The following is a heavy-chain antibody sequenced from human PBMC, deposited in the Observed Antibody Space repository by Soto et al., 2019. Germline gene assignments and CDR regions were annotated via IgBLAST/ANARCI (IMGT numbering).Heavy chain of an antibody. J-gene: IGHJ6*02. CDR1: GGSLSSNSDY. V-gene: IGHV4-61*01. CDR3: ARDRQKNGLDV. CDR2: FYYTGST. Sequence: QVQLQESGPGLVKPSETLSLTCIVSGGSLSSNSDYWSWIRQPPGRGLEWIGYFYYTGSTSYNPSLKSRVTISVDTSKKQCSLKLTSVTAADTAVYFCARDRQKNGLDVWGQGTSVTVSS.